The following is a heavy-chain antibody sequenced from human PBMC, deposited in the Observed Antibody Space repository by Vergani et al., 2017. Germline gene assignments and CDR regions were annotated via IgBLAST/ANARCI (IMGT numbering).Heavy chain of an antibody. Sequence: EVQLVESGGGLVQPGRSLRLSCAASGFTFDDYAMHWVRQAPGKGLEWVSSISWNSGFIDYADSVKGRFTISRDNAKNSLYLQMNSLRAEDTALYYCAKDVTGYTSSWQYDYWGQGTLVTVSS. D-gene: IGHD6-13*01. J-gene: IGHJ4*02. CDR3: AKDVTGYTSSWQYDY. V-gene: IGHV3-9*01. CDR1: GFTFDDYA. CDR2: ISWNSGFI.